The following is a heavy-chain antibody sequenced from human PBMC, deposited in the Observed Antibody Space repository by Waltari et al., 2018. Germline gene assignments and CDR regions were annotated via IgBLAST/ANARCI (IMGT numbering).Heavy chain of an antibody. J-gene: IGHJ4*02. CDR3: ARGSRSRTWYVWGPTDDFDY. V-gene: IGHV1-3*01. CDR1: GYTFTSYA. Sequence: QVQLVQSGAEVKKPGASVKVSCKASGYTFTSYAMHWVRQAPGQRLEWMGWINAGNGNTKYSQKFQGRVTITRDTSASTAYMELSSLRSEDTAVYYCARGSRSRTWYVWGPTDDFDYWGQGTLVTVSS. CDR2: INAGNGNT. D-gene: IGHD3-16*01.